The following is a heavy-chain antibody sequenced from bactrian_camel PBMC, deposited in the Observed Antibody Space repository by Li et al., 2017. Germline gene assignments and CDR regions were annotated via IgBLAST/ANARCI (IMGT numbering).Heavy chain of an antibody. CDR1: ENTYSRYC. CDR2: RSSVGIT. J-gene: IGHJ4*01. D-gene: IGHD4*01. Sequence: HVQLVESGGGSVQAGGSLTLSCTASENTYSRYCMAWFRQALGKEREGVAVRSSVGITNYADSVKGRFTISKDNAKSTVYLQMSSLKPEDTATYICAAEAFCSNYDRATFGQGTQVTVS. V-gene: IGHV3S53*01.